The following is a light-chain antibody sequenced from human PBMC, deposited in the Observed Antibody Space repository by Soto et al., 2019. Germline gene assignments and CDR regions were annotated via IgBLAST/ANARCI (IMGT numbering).Light chain of an antibody. J-gene: IGKJ1*01. V-gene: IGKV1-39*01. Sequence: DIQMTQSPSSLSASVGDRVTITCVGSQSISSCLNWYQQKPGKAPKLLIYAASSLQSGVPSRFSGSGSGTEFTLTIISLQAEDFATYCCKLWDSLPCRFGDGTKVDIK. CDR3: KLWDSLPCR. CDR2: AAS. CDR1: QSISSC.